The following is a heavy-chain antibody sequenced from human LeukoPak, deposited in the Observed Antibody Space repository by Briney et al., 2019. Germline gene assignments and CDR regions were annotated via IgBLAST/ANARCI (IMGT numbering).Heavy chain of an antibody. D-gene: IGHD3-22*01. CDR2: ISSSSSTI. J-gene: IGHJ4*02. CDR1: GFTFSSYS. CDR3: ARAAYYYDSSGYYY. Sequence: GGSLRLSWAASGFTFSSYSMNWVRQAPGKGLEWVSYISSSSSTIYYADSVKGRFTISRDNAKNSLYLQMNSLRAEDTAVYYCARAAYYYDSSGYYYWGQGTLVTVSS. V-gene: IGHV3-48*01.